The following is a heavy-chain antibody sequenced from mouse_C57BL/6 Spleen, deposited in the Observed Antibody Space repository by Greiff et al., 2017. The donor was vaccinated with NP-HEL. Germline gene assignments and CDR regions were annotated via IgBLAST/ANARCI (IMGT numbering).Heavy chain of an antibody. V-gene: IGHV1-69*01. Sequence: VKQSCKASGYTFTSYWMHWVKQRPGQGLEWIGEIDPSDSYTNYNQKFKGKSTLTVDKSSSTAYMQLSSLTSEDSAVYYCARKDTLDYWGQGTSVTVSS. CDR1: GYTFTSYW. CDR2: IDPSDSYT. CDR3: ARKDTLDY. J-gene: IGHJ4*01.